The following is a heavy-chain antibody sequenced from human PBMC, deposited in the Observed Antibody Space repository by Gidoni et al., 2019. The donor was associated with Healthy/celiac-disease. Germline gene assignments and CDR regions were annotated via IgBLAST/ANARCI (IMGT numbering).Heavy chain of an antibody. Sequence: VQPGGSLRLSCAASGFTFSSYWMSWVRQAPGKGLEWVANIKQDGSEKYYVDSVKGRFTISRDNAKNSLYLKMNSLRAEDTAVYYCARVITFGGVMEDYWGQGTLVTVSS. CDR2: IKQDGSEK. CDR1: GFTFSSYW. D-gene: IGHD3-16*01. J-gene: IGHJ4*02. V-gene: IGHV3-7*04. CDR3: ARVITFGGVMEDY.